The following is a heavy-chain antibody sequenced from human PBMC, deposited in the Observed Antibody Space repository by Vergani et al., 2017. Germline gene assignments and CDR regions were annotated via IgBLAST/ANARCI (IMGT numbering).Heavy chain of an antibody. D-gene: IGHD6-25*01. V-gene: IGHV4-38-2*02. CDR2: VYHSGST. CDR3: AKNSSGGFFDT. Sequence: QVHLQESGPGLVKPSETLSLTCSVSGDSINTADYWGWIRKPPGKGLEWIGSVYHSGSTSYNPSLQSRVTISVDTSKNQFSLNLNPITAANTAIYYCAKNSSGGFFDTWGQGALVTVSS. J-gene: IGHJ4*02. CDR1: GDSINTADY.